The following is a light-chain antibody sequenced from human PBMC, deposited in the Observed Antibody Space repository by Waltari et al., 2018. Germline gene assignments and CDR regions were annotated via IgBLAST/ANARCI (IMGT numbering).Light chain of an antibody. Sequence: EIVLTQSPGTLSLSPGERATLSCRARQSVSRTLAWYQQKPGQAPRLLIYGASTRATGIPERFSGGGSGTDFSLTISRLEPEDFAVYYCQHYVRLPATFGQGTKVEIK. CDR3: QHYVRLPAT. V-gene: IGKV3-20*01. CDR1: QSVSRT. J-gene: IGKJ1*01. CDR2: GAS.